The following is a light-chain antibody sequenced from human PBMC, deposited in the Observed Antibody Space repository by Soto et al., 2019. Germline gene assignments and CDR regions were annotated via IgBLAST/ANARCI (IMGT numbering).Light chain of an antibody. J-gene: IGKJ2*01. V-gene: IGKV3-20*01. CDR2: GAS. CDR1: QSVSSSY. CDR3: QPYGSSPT. Sequence: EIGLTQSPGTLSLSPGERATLSCRASQSVSSSYLAWYQHKPGQAPRLLIYGASSRATGIPDRFSGSGSGTDFTLTISRLEPEDFAVYYCQPYGSSPTFGQGTKREIK.